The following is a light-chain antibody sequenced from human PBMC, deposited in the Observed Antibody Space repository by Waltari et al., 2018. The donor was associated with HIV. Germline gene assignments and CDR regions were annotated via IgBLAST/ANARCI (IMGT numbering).Light chain of an antibody. CDR2: TTS. CDR3: QQSYKTPYT. Sequence: DVQMTQSPASLSASVGDRVTITCRTSQTVLSYVNWYQQKPGRAPNLLIYTTSILRSGVPSRFSGSGSATDFTLTISSLQPEDFATYYCQQSYKTPYTFGQGTKVEV. V-gene: IGKV1-39*01. J-gene: IGKJ2*01. CDR1: QTVLSY.